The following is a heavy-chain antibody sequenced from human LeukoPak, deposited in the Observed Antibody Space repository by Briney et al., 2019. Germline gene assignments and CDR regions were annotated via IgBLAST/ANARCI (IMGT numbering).Heavy chain of an antibody. CDR3: ARDLESYSSGWFYFDY. Sequence: ASVKVSCKASGYTFTGYYMHWVRQAPEQGLEWMGWINPNSGGTNYAQKFQGRVTMTRDTSISTAYMELSRLRSDDTAVYYCARDLESYSSGWFYFDYWGQGTLVTVSS. J-gene: IGHJ4*02. V-gene: IGHV1-2*02. CDR1: GYTFTGYY. D-gene: IGHD6-19*01. CDR2: INPNSGGT.